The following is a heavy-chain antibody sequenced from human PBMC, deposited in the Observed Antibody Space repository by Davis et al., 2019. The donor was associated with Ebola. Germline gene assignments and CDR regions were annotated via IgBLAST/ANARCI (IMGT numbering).Heavy chain of an antibody. CDR3: ARDPLGYNWNYNWIDA. V-gene: IGHV1-18*01. D-gene: IGHD1-7*01. Sequence: ASVKVTCKTSAYTFTTYCISWVRQAPGEGLEWMGWISAYSGNTNYAKQLQGRVTMTTDTSTRTAYMVLRSLRSDDTAVYYCARDPLGYNWNYNWIDAWGQGTLVTVSS. CDR1: AYTFTTYC. J-gene: IGHJ5*02. CDR2: ISAYSGNT.